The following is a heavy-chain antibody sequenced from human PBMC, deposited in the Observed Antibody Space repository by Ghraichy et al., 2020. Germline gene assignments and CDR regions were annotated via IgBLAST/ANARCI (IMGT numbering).Heavy chain of an antibody. J-gene: IGHJ6*02. V-gene: IGHV3-74*01. CDR2: VNSDGSWK. CDR1: GFTFSNYW. D-gene: IGHD3-10*01. Sequence: GGSLRLSCAATGFTFSNYWMHWVRQAPGKGLAWVSRVNSDGSWKSYADSVKGRFTISRDTGTNTLFLEMNSLRVEDTAVYYCAREAASYYYGMDVWGRGTTVTVSS. CDR3: AREAASYYYGMDV.